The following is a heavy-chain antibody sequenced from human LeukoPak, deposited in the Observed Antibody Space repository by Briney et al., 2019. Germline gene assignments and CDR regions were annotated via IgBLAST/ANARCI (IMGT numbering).Heavy chain of an antibody. CDR1: GFTSSIYE. J-gene: IGHJ5*02. Sequence: GSLRLSCAASGFTSSIYEMNWVGPAPGKGLEWVAYIISSGSTIYYAGSVEGRFTMCRDNAQNPLYLQVNRLRAEDTGVNYCASELTEAGPGLFAPCGQGTLVTVSS. CDR3: ASELTEAGPGLFAP. V-gene: IGHV3-48*03. D-gene: IGHD6-13*01. CDR2: IISSGSTI.